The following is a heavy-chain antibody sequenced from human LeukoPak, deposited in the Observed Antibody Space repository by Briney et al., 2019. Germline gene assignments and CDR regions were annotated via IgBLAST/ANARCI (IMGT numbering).Heavy chain of an antibody. D-gene: IGHD6-19*01. CDR1: GFTFSSYG. V-gene: IGHV3-30*18. J-gene: IGHJ4*02. CDR2: ISYDGSNK. Sequence: PGGSLRLSCAASGFTFSSYGMHWVRQAPGKGLGWVAVISYDGSNKYYADSVKGRFTISRDNSKNTLYLQMNSLRAEDTAVYYCAKAGQFGSGWYGYWGQGTLVTVSS. CDR3: AKAGQFGSGWYGY.